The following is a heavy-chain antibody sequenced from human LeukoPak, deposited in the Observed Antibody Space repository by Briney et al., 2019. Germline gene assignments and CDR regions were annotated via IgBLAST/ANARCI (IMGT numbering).Heavy chain of an antibody. CDR3: ARGSICSSTSCYRLSPKYYFDY. J-gene: IGHJ4*02. CDR1: GGSFSGYY. CDR2: INHSGST. Sequence: SETLSLTCAVYGGSFSGYYWSWIRQPPGKGLEWIGEINHSGSTNYNPSLKSRVTISVDTSKNQSSLKLSSVTAADTAVYYCARGSICSSTSCYRLSPKYYFDYWGQGTLVTVSS. V-gene: IGHV4-34*01. D-gene: IGHD2-2*01.